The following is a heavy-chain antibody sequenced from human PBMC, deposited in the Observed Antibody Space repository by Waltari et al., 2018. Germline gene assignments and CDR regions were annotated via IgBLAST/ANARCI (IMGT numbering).Heavy chain of an antibody. Sequence: QVQLQESGPGLVKPSQTLSLTCTVSGGSISSGSYYWSWIRQPAWKGLEWIGRIYTSGSTNYNPSLKSRVTISVDTSKNQFSLKLSSVTAADTAVYYCAREPKDWFDPWGQGTLVTVSS. J-gene: IGHJ5*02. CDR3: AREPKDWFDP. V-gene: IGHV4-61*02. CDR1: GGSISSGSYY. CDR2: IYTSGST.